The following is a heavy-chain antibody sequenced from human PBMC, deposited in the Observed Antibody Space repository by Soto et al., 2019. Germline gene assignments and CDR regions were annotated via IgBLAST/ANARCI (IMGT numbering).Heavy chain of an antibody. D-gene: IGHD2-8*01. CDR1: GYTFTSFG. V-gene: IGHV1-18*01. J-gene: IGHJ6*02. CDR2: ISAYNGNT. CDR3: ERDRSMYYGMDV. Sequence: QVQLVQSGGEVKKPGASVKVSCKATGYTFTSFGISWVRQAPGQGLEWMGWISAYNGNTNYAQKLQGRVTMTTDTSTSTAYMELRSLTSDDTAVYYCERDRSMYYGMDVWGQGTTVTVSS.